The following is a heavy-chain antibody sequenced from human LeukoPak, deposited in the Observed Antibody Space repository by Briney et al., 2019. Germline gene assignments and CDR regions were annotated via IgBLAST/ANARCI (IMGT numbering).Heavy chain of an antibody. J-gene: IGHJ4*02. D-gene: IGHD3-3*01. CDR3: AKITIFGVVIIPFFDY. CDR1: GFTFSSYG. CDR2: ISGSGGST. Sequence: GGSLRLSCAASGFTFSSYGMSWVRQAPGKGLEWVSAISGSGGSTYYADSVKGRFTISRDNSKNTLYLQMNSLRAEDTAVYYCAKITIFGVVIIPFFDYWGQGTLVTVSS. V-gene: IGHV3-23*01.